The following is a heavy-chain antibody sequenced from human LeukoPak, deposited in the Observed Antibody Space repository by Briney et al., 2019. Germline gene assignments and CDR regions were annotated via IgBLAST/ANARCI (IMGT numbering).Heavy chain of an antibody. J-gene: IGHJ5*02. Sequence: PSETLSLTCAVYGGSFSGYYWSWIRQPPGKGLEWIGEINHSGSTNYNPSLKSRVTISVDTSKNQFSLKLSSVTAADTAVYYCARALWVDSSGAKKTGPWGQGTLVTVSS. CDR3: ARALWVDSSGAKKTGP. V-gene: IGHV4-34*01. D-gene: IGHD6-19*01. CDR1: GGSFSGYY. CDR2: INHSGST.